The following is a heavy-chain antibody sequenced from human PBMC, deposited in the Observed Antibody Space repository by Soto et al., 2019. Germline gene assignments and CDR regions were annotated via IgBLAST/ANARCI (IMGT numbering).Heavy chain of an antibody. CDR1: GGTFSSYA. V-gene: IGHV1-69*13. J-gene: IGHJ6*02. CDR3: ASLAVPAATPYYYYGMDV. D-gene: IGHD2-2*01. Sequence: SVKVSCKASGGTFSSYAISWVRQAPGQGLEWMGGIIPIFGTANYAQKFQGRVTITADESTSTAYMELSSLRSEDTAVYYCASLAVPAATPYYYYGMDVWGQGTTVTVSS. CDR2: IIPIFGTA.